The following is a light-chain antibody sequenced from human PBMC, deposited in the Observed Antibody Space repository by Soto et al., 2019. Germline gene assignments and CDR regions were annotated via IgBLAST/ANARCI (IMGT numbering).Light chain of an antibody. J-gene: IGKJ2*01. CDR1: QGIGSW. Sequence: DIQMTQSPSSVSASIGDRVTISCRASQGIGSWLAWYQQKPGKAPKLLIYSASTLQSGVPSRFSGSGSGTDFTLTISRLEPEDLAVYYCQHYGTAPPRYIFGQGTKLEIK. CDR2: SAS. V-gene: IGKV1-12*01. CDR3: QHYGTAPPRYI.